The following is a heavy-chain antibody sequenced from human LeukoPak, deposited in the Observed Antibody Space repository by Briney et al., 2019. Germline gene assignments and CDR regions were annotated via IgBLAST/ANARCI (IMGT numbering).Heavy chain of an antibody. J-gene: IGHJ6*03. CDR2: ISSSSSYI. Sequence: GGSLRLSCAAPGFTFSSYSMNWVRQAPGKGLEWVSSISSSSSYIYYADSLKGRFTISRDNAKNSVYLQMNSLRAEDTAVYYCAKLRIFGVPYYMDVWGKGTTVTVSS. CDR3: AKLRIFGVPYYMDV. V-gene: IGHV3-21*04. CDR1: GFTFSSYS. D-gene: IGHD3-3*01.